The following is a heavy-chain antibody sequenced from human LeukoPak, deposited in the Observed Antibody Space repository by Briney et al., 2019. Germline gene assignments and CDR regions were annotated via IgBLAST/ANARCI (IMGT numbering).Heavy chain of an antibody. CDR1: GGSISNSTYY. D-gene: IGHD4-23*01. Sequence: SETLSLTCTVSGGSISNSTYYWAWLRQPPGKGLEWIGSISYSGSTYYNPSLKRRVIMSVNTSKNQFSLRLSPVSAADTAVYYCARTYGGNPGPWFGPWGQGTLVTVSS. J-gene: IGHJ5*02. CDR3: ARTYGGNPGPWFGP. CDR2: ISYSGST. V-gene: IGHV4-39*07.